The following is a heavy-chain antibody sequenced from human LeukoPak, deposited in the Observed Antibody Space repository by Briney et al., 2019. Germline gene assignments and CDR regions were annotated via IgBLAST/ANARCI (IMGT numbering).Heavy chain of an antibody. CDR1: GGSISSYY. J-gene: IGHJ4*02. D-gene: IGHD3-22*01. CDR2: GYYSGST. V-gene: IGHV4-59*01. Sequence: PSETLSLTCTVSGGSISSYYWSWIRQPPGKGLEWIGSGYYSGSTNFNPSLKSRVTISVDTSKNQFSLKLSSVTAADTAVYYCARRRSGYSAPLDYWGQGTLVTVSS. CDR3: ARRRSGYSAPLDY.